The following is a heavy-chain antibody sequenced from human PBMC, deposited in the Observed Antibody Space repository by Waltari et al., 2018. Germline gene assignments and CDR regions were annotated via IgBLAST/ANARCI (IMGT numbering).Heavy chain of an antibody. CDR2: IKRVGGFT. V-gene: IGHV3-74*01. CDR3: AAFGVGWQKAY. D-gene: IGHD6-19*01. Sequence: EVQLVESGGGLVQPGGSLRLSCTVSGFTVSSDWIHWVRQAPGKGLVWGSRIKRVGGFTGYADSVEGRFTIFKDYAKNTLYLQMNSLRAEDTAVYYCAAFGVGWQKAYWGQGTLVTVSS. CDR1: GFTVSSDW. J-gene: IGHJ4*02.